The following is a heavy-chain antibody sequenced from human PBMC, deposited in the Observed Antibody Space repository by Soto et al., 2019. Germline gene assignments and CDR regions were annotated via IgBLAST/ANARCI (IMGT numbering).Heavy chain of an antibody. CDR2: INPSGGST. Sequence: GASVKVSCKASGYTFTSYYMHWVRQAPGQGLEWMGIINPSGGSTSYAQKFQGRVTMTRDTSTSTVYMELSSLRSEDTAVYYCARDRVASSPIVVVPAASVWFDTWGQGTLVTVSS. J-gene: IGHJ5*02. CDR1: GYTFTSYY. V-gene: IGHV1-46*01. CDR3: ARDRVASSPIVVVPAASVWFDT. D-gene: IGHD2-2*01.